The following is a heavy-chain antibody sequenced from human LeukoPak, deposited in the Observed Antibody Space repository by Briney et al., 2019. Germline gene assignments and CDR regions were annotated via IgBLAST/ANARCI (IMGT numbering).Heavy chain of an antibody. CDR2: ISSSGSTI. CDR3: ARALSFIAVAVYYFDY. V-gene: IGHV3-11*01. D-gene: IGHD6-19*01. CDR1: GFTFSDYY. J-gene: IGHJ4*02. Sequence: GGSLRLSCAASGFTFSDYYMSWIRQAPGKGLEWVSYISSSGSTIYYADSVEGRFTISRDNAKNSLYLQMNSLRAEDTAVYYCARALSFIAVAVYYFDYWGQGTLVTVSS.